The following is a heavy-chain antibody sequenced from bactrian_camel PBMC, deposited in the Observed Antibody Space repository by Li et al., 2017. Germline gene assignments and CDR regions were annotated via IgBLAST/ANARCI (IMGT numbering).Heavy chain of an antibody. CDR1: TPSRNGYC. Sequence: QVQLVESGGGSVQAGGSLRLSCVASTPSRNGYCMGWFRQGPGKEREGVAAIMISSDGGTRYADSVKGRFTISLDNAKNTVYLHMNNLKPEDTAMYYCATATDCRWTGYPTWTPMANYWGQGTQVTVS. V-gene: IGHV3S26*01. J-gene: IGHJ4*01. D-gene: IGHD1*01. CDR3: ATATDCRWTGYPTWTPMANY. CDR2: IMISSDGGT.